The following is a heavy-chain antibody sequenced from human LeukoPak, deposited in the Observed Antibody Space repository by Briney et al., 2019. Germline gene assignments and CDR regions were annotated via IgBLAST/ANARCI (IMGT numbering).Heavy chain of an antibody. D-gene: IGHD5-12*01. J-gene: IGHJ5*02. CDR1: GFIFSTYS. CDR3: ARVGVDIVAFSISYNWYDP. CDR2: ISSTDSTI. V-gene: IGHV3-48*01. Sequence: GGSLRLSCAASGFIFSTYSMNWVRQAPGKGPEWVSYISSTDSTIYYADSVQGRFTISRDNAKNSLYLLMNSLRAGDTAVYYCARVGVDIVAFSISYNWYDPWGQGTLVTVSS.